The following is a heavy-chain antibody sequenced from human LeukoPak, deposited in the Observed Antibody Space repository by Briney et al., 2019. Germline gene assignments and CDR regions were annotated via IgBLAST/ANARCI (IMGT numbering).Heavy chain of an antibody. V-gene: IGHV3-69-1*01. CDR2: ISSSSTI. J-gene: IGHJ6*03. D-gene: IGHD1-26*01. Sequence: GGSLRLSCAASGFTFDDYTMHWVRQAPGKGLEWVSYISSSSTIYYADSVKGRFTISRDNAKNSLYLRMNSLRAEDTAVYYCARDPYSGNYGNYYYYYMDVWGKGTTVTISS. CDR1: GFTFDDYT. CDR3: ARDPYSGNYGNYYYYYMDV.